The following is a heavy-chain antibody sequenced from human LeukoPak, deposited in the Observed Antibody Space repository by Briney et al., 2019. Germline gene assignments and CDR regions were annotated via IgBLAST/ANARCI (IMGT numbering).Heavy chain of an antibody. V-gene: IGHV3-30*18. CDR2: ISYDGSNK. D-gene: IGHD5-24*01. CDR3: AKEGFGDGYTLYYFDY. Sequence: GGSLRLSCAASGFTFSSYGMHWVRQAPGKGLEWVAVISYDGSNKYYADSVKGRFTISRDNSKNTLYLQMNSPRAEDTAVYYCAKEGFGDGYTLYYFDYWGQGTLVTVSS. CDR1: GFTFSSYG. J-gene: IGHJ4*02.